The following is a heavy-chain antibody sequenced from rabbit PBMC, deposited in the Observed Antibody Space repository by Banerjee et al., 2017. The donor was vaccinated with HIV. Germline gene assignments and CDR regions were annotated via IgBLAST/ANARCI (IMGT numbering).Heavy chain of an antibody. Sequence: QEHLKETGGGLVQPGGSLKLSCKASGFIFSSYSMSWVRQAPGKGLEWIGYIDPVFGSTYYASWVNGRFTISKTSSTTVTLQMTSLTAADTATYFCARWGYGMDLWGQGTLVTVS. CDR2: IDPVFGST. J-gene: IGHJ6*01. D-gene: IGHD3-1*01. CDR1: GFIFSSYS. CDR3: ARWGYGMDL. V-gene: IGHV1S39*01.